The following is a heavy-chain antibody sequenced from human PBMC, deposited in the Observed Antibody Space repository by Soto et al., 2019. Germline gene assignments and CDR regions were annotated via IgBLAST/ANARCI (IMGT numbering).Heavy chain of an antibody. Sequence: EVQLVESGGGVVQPGGSLRLSCAASGFIVSDPYMNWVRQAPGKGLEWVSVIYRGGDTYYADSVKGRFTISRDNSTVYLQMNNLRAEDTAMYYCAKEGIGGIFGAGGFDPWGQGTLVTVSS. CDR1: GFIVSDPY. CDR2: IYRGGDT. D-gene: IGHD3-3*01. V-gene: IGHV3-53*01. J-gene: IGHJ5*02. CDR3: AKEGIGGIFGAGGFDP.